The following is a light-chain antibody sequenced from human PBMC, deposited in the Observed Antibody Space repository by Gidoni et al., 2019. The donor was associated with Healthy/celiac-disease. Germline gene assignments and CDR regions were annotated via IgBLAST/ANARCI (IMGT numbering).Light chain of an antibody. Sequence: DIQMTQSPSSLSASVGDRVTITCQASQDISNYLNWYQQKPGKAPKLLIYDASNLETGVPSRFSGSGSGTDFTFTISSLQPEDIATYYCQQYDNLPVTFGGGTKVEIQ. V-gene: IGKV1-33*01. J-gene: IGKJ4*01. CDR1: QDISNY. CDR3: QQYDNLPVT. CDR2: DAS.